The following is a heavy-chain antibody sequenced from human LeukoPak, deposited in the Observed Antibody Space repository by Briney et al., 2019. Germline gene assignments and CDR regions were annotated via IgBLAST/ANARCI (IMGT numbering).Heavy chain of an antibody. CDR1: GFTFSDYY. CDR2: ISSSGSTI. D-gene: IGHD6-13*01. CDR3: AGDRIAAHYYYYYYGMDV. J-gene: IGHJ6*02. Sequence: GGSLRLSCAASGFTFSDYYMSWIRQAPGKGLEWVSYISSSGSTIYYADSVKGRFTISRDNAKNSLYLQMNSLRAEDTAVYYCAGDRIAAHYYYYYYGMDVWGQGTTVTVSS. V-gene: IGHV3-11*01.